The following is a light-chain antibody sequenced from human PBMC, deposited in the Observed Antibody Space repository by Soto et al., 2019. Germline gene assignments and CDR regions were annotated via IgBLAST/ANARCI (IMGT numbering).Light chain of an antibody. CDR3: PQCSYCPTGT. J-gene: IGKJ1*01. CDR1: QSVTNY. V-gene: IGKV3-11*01. CDR2: DAS. Sequence: EIVLTQSPATLSLSPGERATLSCRASQSVTNYLAWYQQNPGQAPRLLIYDASNRATGMPARFSGSGSVTDFTLTISSLEPEDFAVYDCPQCSYCPTGTFGQGTKVEI.